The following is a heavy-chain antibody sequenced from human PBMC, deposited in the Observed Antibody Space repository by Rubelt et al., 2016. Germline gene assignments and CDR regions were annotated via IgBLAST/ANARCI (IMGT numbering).Heavy chain of an antibody. CDR2: IYYSGST. Sequence: QLQLQESGPGLVKPSETLSLTCTVSGGSISSSSYYWGWIRQPPGKGLEWIGSIYYSGSTYYNPSRKSRVTISGDTSKNQFSLKLSSVTAADTAVYYCARRYYYDSSGSENAFDIWGQGTMVTVSS. CDR1: GGSISSSSYY. J-gene: IGHJ3*02. V-gene: IGHV4-39*01. CDR3: ARRYYYDSSGSENAFDI. D-gene: IGHD3-22*01.